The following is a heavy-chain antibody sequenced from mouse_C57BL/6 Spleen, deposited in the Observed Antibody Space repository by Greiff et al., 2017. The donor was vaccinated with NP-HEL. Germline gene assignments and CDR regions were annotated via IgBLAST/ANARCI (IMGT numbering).Heavy chain of an antibody. Sequence: DVKLVESGGGLVQPGGSLKLSCAASGFTFSDYYMYWVRQTPEKRLEWVAYISNGGGSTYYPDTVKGRFTISRDNAKNTLYLQMSRLKSEDTAMYYCARQLRPYLYAMDYWGQGTSVTVSS. CDR2: ISNGGGST. V-gene: IGHV5-12*01. J-gene: IGHJ4*01. CDR1: GFTFSDYY. CDR3: ARQLRPYLYAMDY. D-gene: IGHD3-2*02.